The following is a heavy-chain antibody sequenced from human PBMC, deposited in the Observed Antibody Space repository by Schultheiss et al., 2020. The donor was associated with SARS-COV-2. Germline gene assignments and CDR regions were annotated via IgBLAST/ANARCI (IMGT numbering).Heavy chain of an antibody. CDR1: GYTFTGYY. Sequence: ASVKVSCKASGYTFTGYYMHWVRQAPGQGLEWMGWISAYNGNTNYAQKLQGRVTMTTDTSTSTAYMELRSLRSDDTAVYYCARGGWGYSYGNDAFDIWGQGTMVTVSS. D-gene: IGHD5-18*01. V-gene: IGHV1-18*04. J-gene: IGHJ3*02. CDR3: ARGGWGYSYGNDAFDI. CDR2: ISAYNGNT.